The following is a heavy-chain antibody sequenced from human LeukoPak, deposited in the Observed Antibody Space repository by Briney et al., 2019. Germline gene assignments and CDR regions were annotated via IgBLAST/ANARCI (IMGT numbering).Heavy chain of an antibody. CDR3: ARAAFEYYDFWSGYRFDY. CDR2: INHSGST. V-gene: IGHV4-34*01. Sequence: SETLSLTCAVYGGSFSGYYWSWIRQPPGKGLEWIGEINHSGSTNYNPSLKSRVTISVDTSKNQFSLKLSSVTAADTAVYYCARAAFEYYDFWSGYRFDYWGQGTLVTVSS. J-gene: IGHJ4*02. D-gene: IGHD3-3*01. CDR1: GGSFSGYY.